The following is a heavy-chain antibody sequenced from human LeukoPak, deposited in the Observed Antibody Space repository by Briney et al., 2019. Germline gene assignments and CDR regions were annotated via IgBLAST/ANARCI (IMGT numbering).Heavy chain of an antibody. Sequence: PSQTLSLTCTVSGGSISSGGYYWSWIRQHPGKGPEWIGYIYYSGSTYYNPSLKSRVTISVDTSKNQFSLKLSSVTAADTAVYYCARGRQQLATRIYYYYGMDVWGQGTTVTVSS. CDR3: ARGRQQLATRIYYYYGMDV. D-gene: IGHD6-13*01. CDR1: GGSISSGGYY. CDR2: IYYSGST. V-gene: IGHV4-31*03. J-gene: IGHJ6*02.